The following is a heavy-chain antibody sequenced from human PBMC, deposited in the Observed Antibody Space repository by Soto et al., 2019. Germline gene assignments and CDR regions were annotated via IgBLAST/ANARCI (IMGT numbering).Heavy chain of an antibody. J-gene: IGHJ5*02. Sequence: GASLKDSCKASGYTFTSYAISWVRHDPGQGLEWMGWISAYNGNTNYAQKLQGRVTMTTDTSTSTAYMELRSLRSDDTAVYYCARSSGSSCIFYWFDPWGQGTLVTV. CDR1: GYTFTSYA. D-gene: IGHD6-13*01. CDR2: ISAYNGNT. V-gene: IGHV1-18*01. CDR3: ARSSGSSCIFYWFDP.